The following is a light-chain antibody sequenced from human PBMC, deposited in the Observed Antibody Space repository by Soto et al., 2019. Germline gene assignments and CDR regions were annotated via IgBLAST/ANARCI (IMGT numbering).Light chain of an antibody. Sequence: DIVMTQSPDSLAVSLGERATINCKSSQTVLYISNNKSYLAWYQQKPGQPPWLLISSASTRQSGVPDRFSGGGSGTDFTLTISSLQAEDVAVYYCQEYYTTPLSFGQVTKLAIK. V-gene: IGKV4-1*01. CDR3: QEYYTTPLS. CDR2: SAS. J-gene: IGKJ2*03. CDR1: QTVLYISNNKSY.